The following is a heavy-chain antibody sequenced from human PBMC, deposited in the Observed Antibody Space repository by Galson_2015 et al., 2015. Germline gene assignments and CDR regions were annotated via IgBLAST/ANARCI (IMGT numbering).Heavy chain of an antibody. J-gene: IGHJ5*02. Sequence: ETLSLTCTVSGASMSSFYWNWIRQSPGKGLEWIGFIRNGGGTNYNPSLESRVTLLMDTSNNQFSLKLSSVTAADTAVYYCARESLGPFDPWGQGALVTVSS. CDR2: IRNGGGT. CDR1: GASMSSFY. D-gene: IGHD3-10*01. V-gene: IGHV4-59*01. CDR3: ARESLGPFDP.